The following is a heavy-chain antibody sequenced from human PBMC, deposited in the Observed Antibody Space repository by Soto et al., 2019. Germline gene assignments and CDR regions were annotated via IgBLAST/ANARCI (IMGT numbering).Heavy chain of an antibody. J-gene: IGHJ4*02. V-gene: IGHV3-15*06. CDR3: TTDLPSSSAWANDF. D-gene: IGHD3-22*01. CDR1: VSLSVNAW. Sequence: EVHLVESGGGLVQPGGSLGPPCAASVSLSVNAWWTGFGQPPGKGLEWVARIMYKKDAEGTNYAAPVKGRFTISRDDSKHTLFLQMDSLKTEDTAIYYCTTDLPSSSAWANDFWGQGTLVTVSS. CDR2: IMYKKDAEGT.